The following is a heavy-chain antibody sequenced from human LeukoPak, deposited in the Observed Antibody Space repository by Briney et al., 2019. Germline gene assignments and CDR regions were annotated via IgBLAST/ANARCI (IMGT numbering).Heavy chain of an antibody. V-gene: IGHV3-48*03. D-gene: IGHD4/OR15-4a*01. CDR1: GFSFSTYE. Sequence: GGSLSLSCAASGFSFSTYEFHWVRHAPGKGLEWVSYISASGQTIYYADSVRGRFTISRDNARNSLYLQMNSLGAEDTAVYHCARDRDVDYGNDGFDIWGQGTTVTVSS. J-gene: IGHJ3*02. CDR2: ISASGQTI. CDR3: ARDRDVDYGNDGFDI.